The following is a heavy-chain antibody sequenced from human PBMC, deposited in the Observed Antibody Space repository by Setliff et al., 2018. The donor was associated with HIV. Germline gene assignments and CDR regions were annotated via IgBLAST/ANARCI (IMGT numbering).Heavy chain of an antibody. D-gene: IGHD3-22*01. J-gene: IGHJ4*02. Sequence: SETLSLTCTVSGGSISSGGYFWSWISQLPGKGLEWIGNIYNSGRTYYNPSLKSRVTISVDTSEDQFSLKLSSVTAADTAVYYCARGANYYDSSGYYDYWGQGTLVTVSS. CDR1: GGSISSGGYF. CDR2: IYNSGRT. V-gene: IGHV4-31*03. CDR3: ARGANYYDSSGYYDY.